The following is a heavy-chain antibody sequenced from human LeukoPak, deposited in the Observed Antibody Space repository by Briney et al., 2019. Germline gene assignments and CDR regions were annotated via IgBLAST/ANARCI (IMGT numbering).Heavy chain of an antibody. V-gene: IGHV3-49*04. J-gene: IGHJ5*02. CDR3: TRDPSGSYGSHWFDP. Sequence: PGGSLRLSCTTSGFTFGYYAMNWVRQAPGKGLEWVGFIRSKTYGVTTEYAASVKGRFIITRDDSKSIAYLQMNSLKSEDTGVYYCTRDPSGSYGSHWFDPWGQGTLVTVSS. CDR1: GFTFGYYA. CDR2: IRSKTYGVTT. D-gene: IGHD1-26*01.